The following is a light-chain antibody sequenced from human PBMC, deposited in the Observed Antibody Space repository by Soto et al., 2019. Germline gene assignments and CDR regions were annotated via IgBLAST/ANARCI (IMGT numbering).Light chain of an antibody. CDR3: QQYNSWPPWT. CDR2: GAS. J-gene: IGKJ1*01. CDR1: QSISSN. V-gene: IGKV3-15*01. Sequence: EIVMTQSPATRSVSPGERATLSCRARQSISSNLAWYQHKPGQAPRLLIYGASTRATGIPARFSGSGSGTEFTLTISSLQSEDFAVYYCQQYNSWPPWTFGQGTKVEIK.